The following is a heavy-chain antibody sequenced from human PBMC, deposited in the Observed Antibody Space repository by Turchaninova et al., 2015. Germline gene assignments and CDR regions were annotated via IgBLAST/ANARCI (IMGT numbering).Heavy chain of an antibody. Sequence: QVQLQQWGAGLLKPSETLSLTCAVYGGSFSGYYWSWIRQPPGKGLEWIGEINHSGSTNYNPSLKSRVTIAVDTSKNQFSLKLSSLTAADTAVYYCARGHTQIRYWGQGTLVTVSS. J-gene: IGHJ4*02. CDR1: GGSFSGYY. CDR2: INHSGST. V-gene: IGHV4-34*01. CDR3: ARGHTQIRY.